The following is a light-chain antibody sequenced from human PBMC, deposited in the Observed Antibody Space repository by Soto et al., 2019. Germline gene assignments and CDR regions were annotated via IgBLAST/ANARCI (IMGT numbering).Light chain of an antibody. CDR3: QQYGNSWT. V-gene: IGKV3-20*01. CDR1: QSVSSSY. J-gene: IGKJ1*01. CDR2: GAS. Sequence: EIVLTQSPGTLSLSPGERAALSCRASQSVSSSYLGWYQQKPGQAPRLLIYGASSRATCIPDRFSGSGSGTDFRLTISRLEPEDFAGYYCQQYGNSWTFGQGTKVQIK.